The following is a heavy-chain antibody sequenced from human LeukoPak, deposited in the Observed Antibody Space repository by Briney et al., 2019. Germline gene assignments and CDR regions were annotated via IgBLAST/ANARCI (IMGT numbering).Heavy chain of an antibody. CDR2: ISANNGNT. CDR1: GYTFSSHG. D-gene: IGHD3-10*01. Sequence: GASVKVSCKASGYTFSSHGITWVRQAPGQGLEWMGWISANNGNTNYAQKLQGRVTVTTDTSTSIAYMELRSLRYDDTAVYYCAREGTAGRYYFDYWGQGTLVTVSS. J-gene: IGHJ4*02. CDR3: AREGTAGRYYFDY. V-gene: IGHV1-18*01.